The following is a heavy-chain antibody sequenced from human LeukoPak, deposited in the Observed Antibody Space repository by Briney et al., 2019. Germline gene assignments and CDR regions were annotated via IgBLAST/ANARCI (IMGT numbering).Heavy chain of an antibody. V-gene: IGHV3-21*01. CDR3: ARDHSSSGMDV. CDR1: GFTFSSYA. Sequence: GRSLRLSCAASGFTFSSYAMHWVRQAPGKGLEWVSSISSSSSYIYYADSVKGRFTISRDNAKNSLYLQMNSLRAEDTAVYYCARDHSSSGMDVWGQGTTVTVSS. CDR2: ISSSSSYI. J-gene: IGHJ6*02.